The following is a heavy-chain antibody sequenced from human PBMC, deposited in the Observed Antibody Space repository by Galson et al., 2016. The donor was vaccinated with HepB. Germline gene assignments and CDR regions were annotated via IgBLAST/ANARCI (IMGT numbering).Heavy chain of an antibody. D-gene: IGHD6-25*01. CDR2: ISYDGRDR. V-gene: IGHV3-30*18. Sequence: SLRLSCAASGFTFSRYGMQWVRQAPGKGLEWVSCISYDGRDRKYADSAKGRFTVSRDNSKYTLYLQMNSLRAEDAAVYYCTKDSSSAIWHLWGQGTLVTVSS. CDR1: GFTFSRYG. J-gene: IGHJ4*02. CDR3: TKDSSSAIWHL.